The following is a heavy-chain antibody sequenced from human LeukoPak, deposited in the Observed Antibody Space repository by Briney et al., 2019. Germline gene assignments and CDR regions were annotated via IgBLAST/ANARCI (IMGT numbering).Heavy chain of an antibody. V-gene: IGHV4-39*07. Sequence: PSETLSLTCTVSGGSLSSSSHYWGWIRQPPGKGLEWIGSIYYSGSTYYNPSLKSRVTISVDTSKNQFSLKLSSVTAADTAFYYCATTTIRLGYWGQGTLVTVSS. D-gene: IGHD1-26*01. CDR1: GGSLSSSSHY. J-gene: IGHJ4*02. CDR3: ATTTIRLGY. CDR2: IYYSGST.